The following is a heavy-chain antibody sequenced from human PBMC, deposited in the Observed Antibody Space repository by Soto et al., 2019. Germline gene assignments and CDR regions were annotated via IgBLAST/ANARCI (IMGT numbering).Heavy chain of an antibody. CDR1: GFIVSSNY. CDR3: VARSNGADY. Sequence: EVQLVETGGGLIQPGGSLRLSCAASGFIVSSNYMSWVRQTPGKGLDWVSVIYSGGSTYHADSVKGRFTTSRDNSKNTLYLQMNNLRAEDTAVYYCVARSNGADYLGQGTLVTVSS. V-gene: IGHV3-53*02. D-gene: IGHD2-8*01. CDR2: IYSGGST. J-gene: IGHJ4*02.